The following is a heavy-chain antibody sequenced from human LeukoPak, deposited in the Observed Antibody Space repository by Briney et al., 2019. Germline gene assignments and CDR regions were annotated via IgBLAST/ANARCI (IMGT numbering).Heavy chain of an antibody. J-gene: IGHJ4*02. CDR1: GYSFTNYW. V-gene: IGHV5-51*01. Sequence: GESLKISCKGSGYSFTNYWIGWVRQMPGKGLEWMGIIYPGDSDTRYSPSFQGQVTISADKSISTAYLQWSSLKASDTAMYYCARLSGYCSGGSCYSYDYWGQGTLVTVSS. D-gene: IGHD2-15*01. CDR2: IYPGDSDT. CDR3: ARLSGYCSGGSCYSYDY.